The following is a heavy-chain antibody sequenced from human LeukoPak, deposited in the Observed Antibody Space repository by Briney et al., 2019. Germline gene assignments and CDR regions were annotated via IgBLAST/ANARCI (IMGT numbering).Heavy chain of an antibody. CDR1: GFTFSNYA. Sequence: GGSLRLSCAASGFTFSNYAMSWVRQAPGKGLEWVSAITGSGGSTYYANSVKGRFTISRDNSKNTLYLQMDSLRAEDTAIYSCAKWGDYDVFTGYYDADYWGQGTLVTVSS. CDR3: AKWGDYDVFTGYYDADY. J-gene: IGHJ4*02. V-gene: IGHV3-23*01. D-gene: IGHD3-9*01. CDR2: ITGSGGST.